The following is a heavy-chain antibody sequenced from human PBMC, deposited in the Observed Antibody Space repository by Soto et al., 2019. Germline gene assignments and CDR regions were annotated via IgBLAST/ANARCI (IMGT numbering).Heavy chain of an antibody. V-gene: IGHV1-69*06. CDR2: IIPIFGTA. J-gene: IGHJ6*02. CDR1: GGTFSSYA. Sequence: QVQLVQSGAEVKKPGSSVKVSCKASGGTFSSYAISWVRQAPGQGLEWMGGIIPIFGTANYAQKFQGRVTITADKSTSTDYMELSSLRSEDTSVYYCASTRSITMIVVATNPPGYYYGMDVWGQGKTVTVSS. CDR3: ASTRSITMIVVATNPPGYYYGMDV. D-gene: IGHD3-22*01.